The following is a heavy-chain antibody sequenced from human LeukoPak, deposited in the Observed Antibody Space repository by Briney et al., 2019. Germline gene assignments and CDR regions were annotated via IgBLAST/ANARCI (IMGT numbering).Heavy chain of an antibody. Sequence: ASVKVSFKASGYTFTSYDFNWVRQATGQGLDGMGWMNPNSGNTGYAQKFQGRVTMTRNTSISTAYMELSSLRSEDTAVYYCARGHRRIAAAGTEGDYWGQGTLVTVSS. CDR1: GYTFTSYD. J-gene: IGHJ4*02. CDR3: ARGHRRIAAAGTEGDY. V-gene: IGHV1-8*01. CDR2: MNPNSGNT. D-gene: IGHD6-13*01.